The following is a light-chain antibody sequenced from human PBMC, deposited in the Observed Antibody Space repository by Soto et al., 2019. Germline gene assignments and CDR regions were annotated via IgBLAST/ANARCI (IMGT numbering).Light chain of an antibody. J-gene: IGKJ1*01. V-gene: IGKV2-30*01. CDR2: EVS. CDR3: MEGTPS. Sequence: VLLTQSPLTLPVTLGQPASISCRSSQSLIYSNGKTYLNWYQQRPGQVPRRIIYEVSNRDFGVPDRFSGSGSGSGTDFTLKISRVEAEDVGVYYCMEGTPSCGQGTKVDIK. CDR1: QSLIYSNGKTY.